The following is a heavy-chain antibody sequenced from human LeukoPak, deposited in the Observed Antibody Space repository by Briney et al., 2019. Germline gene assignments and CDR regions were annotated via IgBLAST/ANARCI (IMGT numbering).Heavy chain of an antibody. Sequence: SETLSLTCTVSGGSISSYYWSWIRQPPGKGLEWIGYIYYSGSTNYNPSLKSRVTISVDTSKNQFSLKLSSVTAADTAVYYCARLTGYCSGGSCYGWFEPWGQGTLVTVSS. D-gene: IGHD2-15*01. CDR3: ARLTGYCSGGSCYGWFEP. CDR2: IYYSGST. J-gene: IGHJ5*02. CDR1: GGSISSYY. V-gene: IGHV4-59*08.